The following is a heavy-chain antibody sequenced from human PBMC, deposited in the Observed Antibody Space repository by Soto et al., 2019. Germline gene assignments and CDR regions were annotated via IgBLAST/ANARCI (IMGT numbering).Heavy chain of an antibody. CDR2: INAGNGNT. CDR1: GYTFTSYA. CDR3: ARVYDSSGFYYYYGMDV. Sequence: GASVKVSCKASGYTFTSYAMHWVRQAPGQRLEWMGWINAGNGNTKYSQKFQGRVTITRDTSASTAYMELSCLRSEDTAVYYCARVYDSSGFYYYYGMDVWGQGTTVTVSS. D-gene: IGHD3-22*01. V-gene: IGHV1-3*01. J-gene: IGHJ6*02.